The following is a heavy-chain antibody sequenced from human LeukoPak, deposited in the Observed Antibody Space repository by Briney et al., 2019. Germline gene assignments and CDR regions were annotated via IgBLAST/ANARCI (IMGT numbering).Heavy chain of an antibody. CDR1: GFTLSIYE. Sequence: GGSLRLSCTASGFTLSIYEMPWLRQAPGKGLEWVSFISSSTSHTLYADSVKGRFTIFRDTAKNSLYLQMNSLGGEDMSFCYCARDVSCSTRAVDIWGQGIMVAFS. V-gene: IGHV3-48*03. CDR2: ISSSTSHT. D-gene: IGHD2-8*01. J-gene: IGHJ3*02. CDR3: ARDVSCSTRAVDI.